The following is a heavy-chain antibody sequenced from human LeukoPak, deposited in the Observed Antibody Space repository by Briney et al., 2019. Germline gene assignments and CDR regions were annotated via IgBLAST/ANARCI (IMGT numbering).Heavy chain of an antibody. Sequence: GGSLRLSCAASGFTFSSYAMSWVRQAPGKGLEWVSYISSSSLSIYYADSVKGRFTISRDNARNSLYLQMNSLRAEDTAVYYCARSMAYGDYEVSFDYWGQGTLVTVSS. D-gene: IGHD4-17*01. J-gene: IGHJ4*02. CDR3: ARSMAYGDYEVSFDY. V-gene: IGHV3-48*01. CDR1: GFTFSSYA. CDR2: ISSSSLSI.